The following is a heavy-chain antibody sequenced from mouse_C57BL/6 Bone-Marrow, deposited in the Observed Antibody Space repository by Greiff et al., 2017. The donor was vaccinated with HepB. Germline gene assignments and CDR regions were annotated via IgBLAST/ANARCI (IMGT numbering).Heavy chain of an antibody. Sequence: VQLQQSGPGLVAPSQRLSITCTVSGFSLTSYAISWVRQPPGKGLEWLGVIWTGGGTNYNSALKSRLSISKDNSKSQVFLKMNSLQTDDTARYYCARIYYYGSPWYFDVWGTGTTVTVSS. CDR1: GFSLTSYA. D-gene: IGHD1-1*01. J-gene: IGHJ1*03. CDR3: ARIYYYGSPWYFDV. CDR2: IWTGGGT. V-gene: IGHV2-9-1*01.